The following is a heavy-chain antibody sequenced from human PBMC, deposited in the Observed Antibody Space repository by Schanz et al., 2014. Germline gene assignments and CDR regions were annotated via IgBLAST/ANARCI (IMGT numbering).Heavy chain of an antibody. J-gene: IGHJ5*02. CDR3: VRWGAS. Sequence: QVQRVESGGGVVQPGGSLRLSCAASGFPFRSYVMHWVRQAPGKGLEWVAFISYDGNNQYYADSVKGRFTISRDNAKNTLYLQMSRLRVEDTAVYYCVRWGASWGQGTLVTVSS. CDR1: GFPFRSYV. CDR2: ISYDGNNQ. V-gene: IGHV3-30*04. D-gene: IGHD3-16*01.